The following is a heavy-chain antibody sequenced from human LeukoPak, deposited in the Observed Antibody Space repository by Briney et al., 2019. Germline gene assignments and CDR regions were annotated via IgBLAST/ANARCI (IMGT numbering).Heavy chain of an antibody. CDR2: VRSDGGST. D-gene: IGHD6-13*01. CDR1: GFTFSSYS. Sequence: GGSLRLSCAASGFTFSSYSMHWVRQAPGKGLEYVSAVRSDGGSTYYANSVKGRFTISRDNSKNTLYLQMGSLRVEDMAVYYCAVRYSARWYLFDYWGQGTLVTVSS. CDR3: AVRYSARWYLFDY. J-gene: IGHJ4*02. V-gene: IGHV3-64*01.